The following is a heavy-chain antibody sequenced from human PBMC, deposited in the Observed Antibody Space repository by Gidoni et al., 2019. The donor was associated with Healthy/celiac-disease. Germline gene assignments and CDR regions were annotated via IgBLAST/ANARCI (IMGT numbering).Heavy chain of an antibody. CDR2: IIPIFGTA. Sequence: QVQLVQSGAEVKKTGSSVKVSCKASGGTFSSYAISWVRQAPGQGLEWMGGIIPIFGTANYAQKFQGRVTITADKSTSTAYMELSSLRSEDTAVYYCARGLRAVAGTAADYWGQGTLVTVSS. CDR1: GGTFSSYA. J-gene: IGHJ4*02. V-gene: IGHV1-69*06. CDR3: ARGLRAVAGTAADY. D-gene: IGHD6-19*01.